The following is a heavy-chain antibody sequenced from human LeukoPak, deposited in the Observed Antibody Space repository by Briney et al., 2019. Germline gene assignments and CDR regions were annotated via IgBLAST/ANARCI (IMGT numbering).Heavy chain of an antibody. J-gene: IGHJ4*02. D-gene: IGHD6-13*01. V-gene: IGHV4-34*12. CDR2: IIHSGST. CDR3: ARAMYSSSLHS. CDR1: GGSFSGYY. Sequence: SETLSLTCAVYGGSFSGYYWSWIRQPPGKGLEWIGEIIHSGSTNYNPSLKSRVTISVDTSKNQFSLKLSSVTAADTAVYYCARAMYSSSLHSWGQGTLVTVSS.